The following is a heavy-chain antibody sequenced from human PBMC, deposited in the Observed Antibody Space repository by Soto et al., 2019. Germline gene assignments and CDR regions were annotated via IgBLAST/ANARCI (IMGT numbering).Heavy chain of an antibody. CDR1: GFTFSSYS. D-gene: IGHD1-26*01. Sequence: GGSLRLTCAASGFTFSSYSMHWVRQAPGKGLEWVAVLWYDGSQRYYGDSVKGRFTISRDSSKNILYLQMNSLRAEDTALYYCARDSGIGGSFDYWGQGTLVTSPQ. CDR2: LWYDGSQR. J-gene: IGHJ4*02. V-gene: IGHV3-33*01. CDR3: ARDSGIGGSFDY.